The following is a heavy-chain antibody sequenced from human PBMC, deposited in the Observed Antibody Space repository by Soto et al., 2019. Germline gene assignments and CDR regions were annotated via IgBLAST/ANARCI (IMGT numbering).Heavy chain of an antibody. Sequence: ASVKVSCKASGYSFTGYYMHWVRQAPGQGLEWMGWINPESGGTNYAQKFQGRVTMTRDTSISTAYMELSRLRSDDTAVYYCATSNLRDTAMADFDYCGQGTQVTV. CDR1: GYSFTGYY. V-gene: IGHV1-2*02. D-gene: IGHD5-18*01. J-gene: IGHJ4*02. CDR2: INPESGGT. CDR3: ATSNLRDTAMADFDY.